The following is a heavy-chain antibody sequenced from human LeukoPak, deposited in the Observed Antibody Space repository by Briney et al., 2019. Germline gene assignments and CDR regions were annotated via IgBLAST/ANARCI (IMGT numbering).Heavy chain of an antibody. CDR3: ARVKSYYYDTSDKDAFDI. D-gene: IGHD3-22*01. CDR1: GGTFSSYA. V-gene: IGHV1-69*13. CDR2: IIPIFGTA. J-gene: IGHJ3*02. Sequence: SVKVSCKASGGTFSSYAISWVRQAPGQGLEWMGGIIPIFGTANYAQKFQGRVTITADESTSTVYMELSSLRSEGTAVYYCARVKSYYYDTSDKDAFDIWGQGTMVTVSS.